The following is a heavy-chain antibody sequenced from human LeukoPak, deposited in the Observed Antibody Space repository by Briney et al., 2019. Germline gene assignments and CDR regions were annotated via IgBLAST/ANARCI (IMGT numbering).Heavy chain of an antibody. V-gene: IGHV4-34*01. CDR2: INHSGST. J-gene: IGHJ6*02. Sequence: SETLSLTCAVYGRSFSGYYWSWIRQPPGKGLEWIGEINHSGSTNYNPSLKSRVTISVDTSKNQFSLKLSSVTAADTAVYYCASRIVGATPSLYYYGMDVWGQGTTVTVSS. D-gene: IGHD1-26*01. CDR3: ASRIVGATPSLYYYGMDV. CDR1: GRSFSGYY.